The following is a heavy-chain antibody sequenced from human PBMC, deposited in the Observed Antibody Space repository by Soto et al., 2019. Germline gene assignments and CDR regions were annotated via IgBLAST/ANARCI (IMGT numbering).Heavy chain of an antibody. V-gene: IGHV3-72*01. CDR2: SRNRVNSHTT. CDR1: GFTFSDHY. Sequence: SGFTFSDHYMDWVRQAPGKGLEWVARSRNRVNSHTTEYAASVKGRFTISRDESKSSLYLQMNSLKTEDTAVYYCATSPGYYDHYGMDVWGQGTTVTVSS. J-gene: IGHJ6*02. CDR3: ATSPGYYDHYGMDV. D-gene: IGHD3-10*01.